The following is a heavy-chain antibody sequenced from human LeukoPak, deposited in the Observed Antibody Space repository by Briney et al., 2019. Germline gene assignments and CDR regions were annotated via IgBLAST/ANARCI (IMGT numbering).Heavy chain of an antibody. Sequence: GGSLRLSCAASGFTVSSYAMSWVRQAPGKGLEWVSVISGRGGSTYYADSVKGRFTVSRDNSKNTLYLQMNSLRAEDTALYYCAKALVVPAAGYYFDDWGQGTLVTVSS. CDR3: AKALVVPAAGYYFDD. J-gene: IGHJ4*02. CDR2: ISGRGGST. CDR1: GFTVSSYA. D-gene: IGHD2-2*01. V-gene: IGHV3-23*01.